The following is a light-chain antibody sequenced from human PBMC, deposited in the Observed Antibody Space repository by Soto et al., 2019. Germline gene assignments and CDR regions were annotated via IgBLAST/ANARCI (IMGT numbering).Light chain of an antibody. CDR3: ATWDDTLKGPV. J-gene: IGLJ3*02. CDR2: TND. CDR1: SSNIGSKP. Sequence: QSVLTQPPSASGTPGQRVTISCSGSSSNIGSKPINWYQHLPGTAPKLLIFTNDRRASGVPDRFSGSKSGTSGSLAITGLQSADEADYYCATWDDTLKGPVFGGGTQLTVL. V-gene: IGLV1-44*01.